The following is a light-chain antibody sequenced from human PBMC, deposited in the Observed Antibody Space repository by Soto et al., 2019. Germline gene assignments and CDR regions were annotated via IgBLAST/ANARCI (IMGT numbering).Light chain of an antibody. CDR3: QQYNDWLYT. V-gene: IGKV3-11*01. Sequence: EIVLTQSPATLSLSPGERATLSCRATENLRTFLAWYQQKAGQAPRLLIYDASNRATGIPDRFSGSGSGTDFTLTISNLEPEDSAVYYCQQYNDWLYTFGQGTKLEIK. CDR1: ENLRTF. J-gene: IGKJ2*01. CDR2: DAS.